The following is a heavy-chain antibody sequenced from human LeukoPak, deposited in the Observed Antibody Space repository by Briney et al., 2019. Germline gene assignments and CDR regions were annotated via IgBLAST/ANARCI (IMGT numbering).Heavy chain of an antibody. CDR2: IYSDGSRT. J-gene: IGHJ3*02. CDR3: ARSGRGGASDI. V-gene: IGHV3-74*01. CDR1: GFTLSSNW. D-gene: IGHD1-26*01. Sequence: GGSLRLSCAGSGFTLSSNWMHWVRQGPGKGLVWVSRIYSDGSRTNYADSVKGRFTISGDNAKNTLYLQMNSLRAEDTAVYYCARSGRGGASDIWGRGTMVTVSS.